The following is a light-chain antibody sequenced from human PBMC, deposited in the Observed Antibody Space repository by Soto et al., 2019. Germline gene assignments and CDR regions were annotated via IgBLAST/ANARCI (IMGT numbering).Light chain of an antibody. J-gene: IGKJ5*01. Sequence: DIVMTQSPDSLAVSLGERATINCKSSQTLLYKSDKRNYLAWFQQKPGQPPKLLIYWASTRQSGVPDRFSGSGSETEFTLTISSLQAEDVATYYCQQYYFYPGTFGQGTRLEIE. V-gene: IGKV4-1*01. CDR1: QTLLYKSDKRNY. CDR2: WAS. CDR3: QQYYFYPGT.